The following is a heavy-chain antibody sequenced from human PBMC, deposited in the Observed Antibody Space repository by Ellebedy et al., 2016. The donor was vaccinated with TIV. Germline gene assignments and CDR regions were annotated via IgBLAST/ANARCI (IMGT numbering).Heavy chain of an antibody. Sequence: SETLSLXXTVSGGSISSHYWSWIRQTAGKGLEWIGRIYTSGSTNYNPSLKSRVTMSVDTSKNQFSLKLSSVTAEDTAVYYCARVDCSGGSCYDLNYWGQGTLVTVSS. D-gene: IGHD2-15*01. CDR1: GGSISSHY. CDR3: ARVDCSGGSCYDLNY. CDR2: IYTSGST. J-gene: IGHJ4*02. V-gene: IGHV4-4*07.